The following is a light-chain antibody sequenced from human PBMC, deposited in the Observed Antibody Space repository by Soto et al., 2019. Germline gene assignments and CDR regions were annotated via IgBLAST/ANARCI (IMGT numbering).Light chain of an antibody. CDR3: QQYSTYPLT. J-gene: IGKJ4*01. CDR2: DAS. Sequence: DIQMTQSPSTLSASIGDRVTITCRASQSITTFLAWYLQEPGKAPQILIYDASKLEPGVPSRLSGGGSGTEFTLTISSLQPDDFATYYCQQYSTYPLTFGGGTKVDIK. V-gene: IGKV1-5*01. CDR1: QSITTF.